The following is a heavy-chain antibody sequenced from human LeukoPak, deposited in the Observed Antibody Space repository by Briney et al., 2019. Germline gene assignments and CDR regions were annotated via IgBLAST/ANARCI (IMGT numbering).Heavy chain of an antibody. V-gene: IGHV3-48*04. CDR3: ARDPRIAVAGTWDY. CDR1: GFTFSSYG. CDR2: ISSSGSTI. D-gene: IGHD6-19*01. Sequence: PGGSLRLSCTASGFTFSSYGMNWIRQAPGKGLEWVSYISSSGSTIYYADSVKGRFTISRDNAKNSLYLQMNSLRAEDTAVYYCARDPRIAVAGTWDYWGQGTLVTVSS. J-gene: IGHJ4*02.